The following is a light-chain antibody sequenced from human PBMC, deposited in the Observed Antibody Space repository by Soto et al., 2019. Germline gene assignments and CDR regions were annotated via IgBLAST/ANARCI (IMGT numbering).Light chain of an antibody. Sequence: IVLTQSPGTLSLSAGERATLSCRASQSVRSSSLAWYQQKPGRAPRLLIYAASSKATGIPDRFSGRGSGTDFTLTISRLEPEDFAVYYCEQDGSSPLTFGQGTKVEVK. V-gene: IGKV3-20*01. CDR2: AAS. CDR1: QSVRSSS. J-gene: IGKJ1*01. CDR3: EQDGSSPLT.